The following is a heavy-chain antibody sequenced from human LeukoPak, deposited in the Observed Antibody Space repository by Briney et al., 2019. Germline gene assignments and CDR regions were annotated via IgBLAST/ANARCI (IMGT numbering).Heavy chain of an antibody. D-gene: IGHD3-10*01. CDR1: GFTFNTYT. J-gene: IGHJ4*02. CDR3: ARDRSGGVFDY. Sequence: GGSLRLSCAASGFTFNTYTMNWVRQAPGKGLEWVSYISGSSGIIDYADSVRGRFTISRDNAKNSLYLQMNSLRAEDTAVYYCARDRSGGVFDYWGQGTLVTVSS. CDR2: ISGSSGII. V-gene: IGHV3-48*01.